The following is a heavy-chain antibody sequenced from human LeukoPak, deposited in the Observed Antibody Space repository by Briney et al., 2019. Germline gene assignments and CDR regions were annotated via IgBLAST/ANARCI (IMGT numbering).Heavy chain of an antibody. CDR3: ARGPNKSDGGNSGSAWFDP. Sequence: ASVTLSCTASGYTFTTYDINWVRQAPGQGLERMGWMNPNSGNTGYAQKFQGRVTMTRNTSISTAYMELRSLRSEDTAVYYCARGPNKSDGGNSGSAWFDPWGQGTLVTVSS. CDR2: MNPNSGNT. D-gene: IGHD4-23*01. V-gene: IGHV1-8*01. J-gene: IGHJ5*02. CDR1: GYTFTTYD.